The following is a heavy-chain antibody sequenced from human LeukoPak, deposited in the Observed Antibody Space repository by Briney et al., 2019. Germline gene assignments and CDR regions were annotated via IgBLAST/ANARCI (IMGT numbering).Heavy chain of an antibody. D-gene: IGHD3-22*01. J-gene: IGHJ4*02. Sequence: PSETLSLTCTVSGGSSGSYYWTWIRQAPGKRLEWIGFISDSGNTDYNPSLKSRVTISLDTSENQFSLRLTSVTAADAAVYYCAAGSSGYSLDYWGQGTLVTVSS. CDR1: GGSSGSYY. V-gene: IGHV4-59*01. CDR3: AAGSSGYSLDY. CDR2: ISDSGNT.